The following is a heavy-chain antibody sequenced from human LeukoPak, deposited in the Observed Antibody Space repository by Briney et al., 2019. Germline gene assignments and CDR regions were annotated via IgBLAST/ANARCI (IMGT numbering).Heavy chain of an antibody. CDR3: ASKLYGDARTFDY. V-gene: IGHV4-39*07. J-gene: IGHJ4*02. D-gene: IGHD4-17*01. CDR2: IYYSGST. Sequence: SETLSLTCTVSGGSISSSSYYWGWIRQPPGKGLEWNGSIYYSGSTYYNPSLKSRVTISVDTSKNQFSLKLSSVTAADTAVYYCASKLYGDARTFDYWGQGTLVTVSS. CDR1: GGSISSSSYY.